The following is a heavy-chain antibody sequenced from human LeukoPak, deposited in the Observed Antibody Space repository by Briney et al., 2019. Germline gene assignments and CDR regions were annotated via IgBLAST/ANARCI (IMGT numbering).Heavy chain of an antibody. CDR1: GGSISSYY. CDR2: IYHTGSN. V-gene: IGHV4-59*08. D-gene: IGHD6-13*01. Sequence: NPSETLSLTCIVSGGSISSYYWSWIRQPPGKGLEWIGYIYHTGSNNYSPSLKSRVTMSVDTSKNQFSLKLSSVTAADTAVYYCARARYSNSWYAVDIWGQGAMVTVSS. CDR3: ARARYSNSWYAVDI. J-gene: IGHJ3*02.